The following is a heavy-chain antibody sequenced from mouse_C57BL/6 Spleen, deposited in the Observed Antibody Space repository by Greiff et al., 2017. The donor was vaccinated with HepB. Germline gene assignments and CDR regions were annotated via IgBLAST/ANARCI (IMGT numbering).Heavy chain of an antibody. V-gene: IGHV3-6*01. CDR1: GYSITSGYY. CDR2: ISYDGSN. Sequence: DVKLQESGPGLVKPSQSLSLTCSVTGYSITSGYYWNWIRQFPGNKLEWMGYISYDGSNNYNPSLKNRISITRDTSKNQFFLKLNSVTTEDTATYYCARGGDLGYFDYWGQGTTLTVSS. J-gene: IGHJ2*01. CDR3: ARGGDLGYFDY.